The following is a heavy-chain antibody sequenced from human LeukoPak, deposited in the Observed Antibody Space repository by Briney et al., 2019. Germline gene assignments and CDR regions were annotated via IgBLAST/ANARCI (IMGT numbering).Heavy chain of an antibody. CDR1: GGPISNHQ. Sequence: SETLSLTCTLSGGPISNHQWSWIRQPPGKGLEWIGNIYYSGTANHNPSLKSRVIISVDTSKNQFSLKLSPVTAADTAVYCCARVGVDDSGNIIKYFFDYWGQGTLVTVSS. CDR2: IYYSGTA. D-gene: IGHD4-23*01. J-gene: IGHJ4*02. CDR3: ARVGVDDSGNIIKYFFDY. V-gene: IGHV4-59*11.